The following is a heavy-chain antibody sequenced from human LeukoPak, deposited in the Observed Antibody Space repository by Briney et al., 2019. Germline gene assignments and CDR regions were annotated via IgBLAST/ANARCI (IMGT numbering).Heavy chain of an antibody. CDR1: GFIFSDYY. V-gene: IGHV3-11*06. D-gene: IGHD2/OR15-2a*01. CDR2: ISTTSGFT. CDR3: ARDLSRSPRDY. J-gene: IGHJ4*02. Sequence: GGSLGLSCAASGFIFSDYYMSWIRQAPGKGPEWISYISTTSGFTKYADSVKGRFIISRDNAKNTLYLQMNSLGVDDTAVYFCARDLSRSPRDYWGQGTLVTVSS.